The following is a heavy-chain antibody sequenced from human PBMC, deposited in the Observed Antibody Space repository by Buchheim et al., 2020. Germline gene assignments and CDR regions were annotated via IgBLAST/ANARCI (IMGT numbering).Heavy chain of an antibody. CDR1: GFTFSSYA. CDR2: ISYDGSNK. V-gene: IGHV3-30-3*01. CDR3: AIGDYVRTDYYYYGMDV. Sequence: QVQLVESGGGVVQPGRSLRLSCAASGFTFSSYAMHWVRQAPGKGLEWVAVISYDGSNKYYADSVKGRFTISRDNSKNTLYLQMNSLRAEDTAVYYCAIGDYVRTDYYYYGMDVWGQGTT. D-gene: IGHD4-17*01. J-gene: IGHJ6*02.